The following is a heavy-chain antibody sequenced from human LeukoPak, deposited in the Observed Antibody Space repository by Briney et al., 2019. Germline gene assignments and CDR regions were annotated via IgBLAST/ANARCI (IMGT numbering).Heavy chain of an antibody. D-gene: IGHD2-15*01. CDR2: IKEDGSKT. V-gene: IGHV3-7*01. J-gene: IGHJ3*01. CDR1: GFRFNTYW. CDR3: ARDSTLYCNDGTCHWGFDL. Sequence: GGSLRLSCAASGFRFNTYWLSWVRQAPGKGLEWVADIKEDGSKTYYVDSLKGRFTISRDDAKNSLYLQMNSLRAEDTAVYYCARDSTLYCNDGTCHWGFDLWGQGTVVTVSS.